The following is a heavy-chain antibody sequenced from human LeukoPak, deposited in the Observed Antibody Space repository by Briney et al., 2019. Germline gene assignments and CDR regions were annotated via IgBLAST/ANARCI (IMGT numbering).Heavy chain of an antibody. Sequence: PSETLSLTCAICGGSISSNYWSWIRQPPGKGLEWIGYCHYSGNTNYNHSLKSRATIAVDMSKNQFSLTLNSVTAADTAVYYCARPASSTSRSAFDIWGQGTRVTASS. J-gene: IGHJ3*02. CDR1: GGSISSNY. CDR2: CHYSGNT. V-gene: IGHV4-59*13. CDR3: ARPASSTSRSAFDI.